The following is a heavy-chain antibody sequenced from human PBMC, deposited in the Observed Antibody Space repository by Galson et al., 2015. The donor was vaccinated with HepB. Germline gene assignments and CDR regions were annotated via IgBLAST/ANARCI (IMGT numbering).Heavy chain of an antibody. D-gene: IGHD3-3*01. CDR1: GYTFTSYG. CDR2: ISAYNGNT. V-gene: IGHV1-18*01. CDR3: ARVKSPATIFGVVIKYYYYYMDV. J-gene: IGHJ6*03. Sequence: SVKVSCKASGYTFTSYGISWVRQAPGKGLEWMGWISAYNGNTNYAQKLQGRVTMTTDTSTSTAYMELRSLRSDDTAVYYCARVKSPATIFGVVIKYYYYYMDVWGKGTTVTVSS.